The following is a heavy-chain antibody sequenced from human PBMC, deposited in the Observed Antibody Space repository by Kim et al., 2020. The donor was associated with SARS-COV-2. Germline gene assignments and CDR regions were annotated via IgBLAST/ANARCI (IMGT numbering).Heavy chain of an antibody. J-gene: IGHJ4*02. CDR3: ARGSSSWYEDFDY. Sequence: GGSLRLSCAASGFTFSSYAMHWVRQAPGKGLEWVAVISYDGSNKYYADSVKGRFTISRDNSKNTLYLQMNSLRAEDTAVYYCARGSSSWYEDFDYWGQGTLVTVSS. D-gene: IGHD6-13*01. CDR2: ISYDGSNK. V-gene: IGHV3-30*04. CDR1: GFTFSSYA.